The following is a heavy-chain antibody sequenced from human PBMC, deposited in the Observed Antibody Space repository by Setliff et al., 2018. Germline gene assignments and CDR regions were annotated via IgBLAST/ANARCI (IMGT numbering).Heavy chain of an antibody. CDR2: ISAYNGNT. Sequence: SVKVSCRASGYTFTSYGFSWVRQAPGQGLEWMGWISAYNGNTNYGQKYQGRVTMTTDTSTNTVYMELRSLRSDDTAVYFCVREYSGGGLMWGQGTMVTVSS. CDR1: GYTFTSYG. CDR3: VREYSGGGLM. V-gene: IGHV1-18*01. J-gene: IGHJ3*01. D-gene: IGHD6-19*01.